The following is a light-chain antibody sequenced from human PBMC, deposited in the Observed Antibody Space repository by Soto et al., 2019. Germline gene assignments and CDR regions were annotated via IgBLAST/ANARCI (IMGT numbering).Light chain of an antibody. V-gene: IGKV1D-12*01. CDR2: AAS. J-gene: IGKJ3*01. CDR3: QQGNCCPLT. CDR1: QGISNW. Sequence: DIQMTTYAYYVSGSVGGRGSITSGASQGISNWLAWYQQKPGRAPKLLIYAASSLQSGVSSRFSGSGSGTDFTLTISSLQPEDFATYYCQQGNCCPLTFGPVTKVDI.